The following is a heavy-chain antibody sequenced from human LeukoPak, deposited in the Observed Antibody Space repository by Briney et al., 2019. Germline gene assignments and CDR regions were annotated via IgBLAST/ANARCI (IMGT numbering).Heavy chain of an antibody. CDR3: ARAGYGDYLAFY. V-gene: IGHV3-48*02. D-gene: IGHD4-17*01. CDR2: ISGSSSTI. J-gene: IGHJ4*02. CDR1: GFTFSTYN. Sequence: GGSLRLSCTASGFTFSTYNMNWVRQAPGKGLEWVSYISGSSSTIYYADSVKDRFTISRDNAKNSLYLQMNSLRDDDTAVYYCARAGYGDYLAFYWGQGTLVTVSS.